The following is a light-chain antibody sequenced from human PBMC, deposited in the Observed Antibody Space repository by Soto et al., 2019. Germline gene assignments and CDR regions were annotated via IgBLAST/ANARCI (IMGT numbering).Light chain of an antibody. V-gene: IGLV3-21*02. J-gene: IGLJ2*01. CDR2: DDG. CDR3: QVWDTTNPVI. CDR1: NIEIKS. Sequence: SYELTQPPSVSVAPGQTARITCGGNNIEIKSVHWYQQKSGQAPVLVVYDDGDRTTGIPERFSGSKSGNTATLTTSRVEAGDEADYYCQVWDTTNPVIFGGGTKVTVL.